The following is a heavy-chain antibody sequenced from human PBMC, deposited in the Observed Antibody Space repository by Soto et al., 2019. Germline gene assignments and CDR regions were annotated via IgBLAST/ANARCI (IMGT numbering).Heavy chain of an antibody. V-gene: IGHV4-39*02. J-gene: IGHJ5*02. Sequence: SETLSLTCTVSGASIRVPSYYWTWIRQPPGKGLEWIGSSYYSGTPYFNPPLKSRATTSVDTSKNQFSLRLTSVTAADTAVYYCTREGNGKPFDPWGQGTLVTVSS. CDR3: TREGNGKPFDP. CDR2: SYYSGTP. CDR1: GASIRVPSYY. D-gene: IGHD2-8*01.